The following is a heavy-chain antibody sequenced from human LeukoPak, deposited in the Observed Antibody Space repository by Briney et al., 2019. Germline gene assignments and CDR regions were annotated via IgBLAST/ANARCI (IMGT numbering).Heavy chain of an antibody. CDR1: GFTFSSYG. J-gene: IGHJ4*02. D-gene: IGHD2-8*01. CDR3: ARYAEYAVSTPCY. V-gene: IGHV3-30*03. Sequence: GGSLRLSCAASGFTFSSYGMHWVRQAPGKRLEWVAVLSYDGNYKYYADSVKGRFAISRDNSENTLYLQMNSLRAEDTAVYYCARYAEYAVSTPCYWGQGTLVTVSA. CDR2: LSYDGNYK.